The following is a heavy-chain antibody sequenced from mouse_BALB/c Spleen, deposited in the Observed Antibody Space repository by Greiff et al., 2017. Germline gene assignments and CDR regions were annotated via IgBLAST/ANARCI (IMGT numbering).Heavy chain of an antibody. D-gene: IGHD4-1*01. CDR3: AELGGYAMDY. CDR1: GYSITSDYA. Sequence: DVQLQESGPGLVKPSQSLSLTCTVTGYSITSDYAWNWIRQFPGNKLEWMGYISYSGSTSYNPSLKSRISITRDTSKNQFFLQLNSVTTEDTATYYCAELGGYAMDYWGQGTSVTVSS. V-gene: IGHV3-2*02. CDR2: ISYSGST. J-gene: IGHJ4*01.